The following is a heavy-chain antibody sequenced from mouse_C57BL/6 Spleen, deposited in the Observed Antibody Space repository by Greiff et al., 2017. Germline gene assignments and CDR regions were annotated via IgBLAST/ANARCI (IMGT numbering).Heavy chain of an antibody. V-gene: IGHV1-18*01. Sequence: EVRLQQSGPELVKPGASVKIPCKASGYTFTDYNMDWVKQSHGKSLEWIGDINPNNGGTIYNQKFKGKATLTVDKSSSTAYMELRSLTSEDTAVYDCASSGTAQARPFDYWGQGTTLTVSS. CDR1: GYTFTDYN. D-gene: IGHD3-2*02. CDR2: INPNNGGT. J-gene: IGHJ2*01. CDR3: ASSGTAQARPFDY.